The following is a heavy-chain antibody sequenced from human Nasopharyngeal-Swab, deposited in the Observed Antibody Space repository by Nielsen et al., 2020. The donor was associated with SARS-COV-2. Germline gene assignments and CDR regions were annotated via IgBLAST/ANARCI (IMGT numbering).Heavy chain of an antibody. J-gene: IGHJ6*03. CDR3: ARQDRFYYYLDV. D-gene: IGHD3-3*01. V-gene: IGHV3-21*01. CDR2: ISPSSGYI. Sequence: GGSLRLSCAASGFTFGSFGMTWVRQAPGKGLEWVSYISPSSGYIYYAESLKGRFTISRDNGKNSVYLQMNSLRADDTAVYFCARQDRFYYYLDVWGKGTTVTVSS. CDR1: GFTFGSFG.